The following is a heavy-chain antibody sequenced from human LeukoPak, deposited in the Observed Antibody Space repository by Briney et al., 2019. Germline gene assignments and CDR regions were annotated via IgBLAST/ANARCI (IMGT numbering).Heavy chain of an antibody. Sequence: SVKVSCKTSGGTFSTYTVSWVRQGPGQGLEWMGGIIPDLGTTNYAQKFQGRVTITTDGSMTTVYMELNSLRSEDTAVYYCARVNRGSIDYWGQGTLVTVSS. J-gene: IGHJ4*02. V-gene: IGHV1-69*16. CDR1: GGTFSTYT. CDR3: ARVNRGSIDY. CDR2: IIPDLGTT. D-gene: IGHD1-14*01.